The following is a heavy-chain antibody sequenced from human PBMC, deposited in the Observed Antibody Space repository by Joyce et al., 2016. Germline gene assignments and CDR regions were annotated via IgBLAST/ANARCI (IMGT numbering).Heavy chain of an antibody. D-gene: IGHD3-16*01. V-gene: IGHV3-13*05. Sequence: EVQLVEAGGALVQPGGSLRLSCAASGFTFSAYEINWVRQTTGKGLEWVSAIGTAGDPDYAGSVKGRFTISRENAKSSLFLRMNSLRAEDTAVYYCARERGGGMSAFDIWGQGTMVTVSS. J-gene: IGHJ3*02. CDR3: ARERGGGMSAFDI. CDR2: IGTAGDP. CDR1: GFTFSAYE.